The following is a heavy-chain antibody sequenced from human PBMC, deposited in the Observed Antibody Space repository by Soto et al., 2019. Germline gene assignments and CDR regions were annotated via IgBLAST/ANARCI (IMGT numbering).Heavy chain of an antibody. J-gene: IGHJ5*02. V-gene: IGHV1-8*01. D-gene: IGHD6-13*01. Sequence: QVQLVQSGAEVKKPGPSVKVSCKASGYTFTSYDINWVRQATGQGLEWMGWMNPNSGNTGYAQKFQGRVTMTRNTSISTAYMELSSLRSEDTAVYYCARGSKGSSWYAYWFDPWGQGTLVTVSS. CDR1: GYTFTSYD. CDR3: ARGSKGSSWYAYWFDP. CDR2: MNPNSGNT.